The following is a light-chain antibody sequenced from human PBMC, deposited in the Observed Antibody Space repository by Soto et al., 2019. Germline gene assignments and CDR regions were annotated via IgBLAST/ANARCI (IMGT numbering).Light chain of an antibody. CDR1: PNIGKY. Sequence: IEMTQSPSSVSASVGDRVTITCRAGPNIGKYLAWYQQKPGKAPNLLIHSATILQGGVPSRFNGSGTGTQFPLTINSLQPEDSATYYCQPANSFPMTFGQGTRLEIK. J-gene: IGKJ5*01. V-gene: IGKV1-12*01. CDR3: QPANSFPMT. CDR2: SAT.